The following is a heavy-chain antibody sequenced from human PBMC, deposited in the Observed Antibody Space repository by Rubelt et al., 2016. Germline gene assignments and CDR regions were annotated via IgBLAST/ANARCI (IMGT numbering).Heavy chain of an antibody. CDR3: ARVVAAGDY. CDR1: GFSFRSYA. J-gene: IGHJ4*02. Sequence: EVQLLESGGGLVQPGGSLRLSCEASGFSFRSYAMSWVRQAPGKGLEWVSVIYSGGSTYYADSVKGRFTISRDNSKNTLDLQMNRLRAEDTAVYYCARVVAAGDYWGQGTLVTVSS. CDR2: IYSGGST. D-gene: IGHD6-25*01. V-gene: IGHV3-66*01.